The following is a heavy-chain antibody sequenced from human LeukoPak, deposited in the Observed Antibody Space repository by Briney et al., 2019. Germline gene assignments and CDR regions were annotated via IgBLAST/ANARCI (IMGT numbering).Heavy chain of an antibody. CDR2: IIPIFGTA. CDR1: GGTFSSYA. D-gene: IGHD5-18*01. J-gene: IGHJ4*02. CDR3: ARSGYSYEFDY. Sequence: GASVKVSCKASGGTFSSYAISWVRQAPGQGLEWMGGIIPIFGTANYAQKFQGRVTITTDESTSTVYMELSSLRSEDTAVYYCARSGYSYEFDYWGQGTLVTVSS. V-gene: IGHV1-69*05.